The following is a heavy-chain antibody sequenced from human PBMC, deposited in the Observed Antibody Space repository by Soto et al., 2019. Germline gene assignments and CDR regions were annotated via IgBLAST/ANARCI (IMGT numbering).Heavy chain of an antibody. Sequence: QLQLQESGSGLVKASQTLSLTCDVSGGSISTGGYSWNWIRQPPGKGLEWVGYIYHSGSTYDNPSLKSRVTMSVNRSKNQFSLNLTSVTAADTAVYFCARGHYRYAMDVWGQATTVTVSS. J-gene: IGHJ6*02. CDR2: IYHSGST. V-gene: IGHV4-30-2*01. CDR1: GGSISTGGYS. CDR3: ARGHYRYAMDV.